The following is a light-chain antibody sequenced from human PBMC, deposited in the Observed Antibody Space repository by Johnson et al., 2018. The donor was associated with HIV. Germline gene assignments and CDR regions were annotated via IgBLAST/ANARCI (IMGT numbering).Light chain of an antibody. CDR2: EKN. CDR1: TSNIGNNY. J-gene: IGLJ1*01. CDR3: GTWDSSLGAHYV. Sequence: QSVLTQPPSVSAAPGQKVTISCSGSTSNIGNNYVSWYQQLPGTAPKLLIYEKNKRPSGIPDRFYASKSGTSATLDITGLQTGDEADYYCGTWDSSLGAHYVFGTWTKVTVL. V-gene: IGLV1-51*02.